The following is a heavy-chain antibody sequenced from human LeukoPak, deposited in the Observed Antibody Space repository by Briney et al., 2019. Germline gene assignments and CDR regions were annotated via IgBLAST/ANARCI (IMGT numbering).Heavy chain of an antibody. V-gene: IGHV4-4*02. CDR1: GGSISTTDW. CDR2: INHSGST. Sequence: SETLSLTCAVSGGSISTTDWWSWVRQPPGKGLEWIGEINHSGSTNYNPSLKSRVTISVDTSKSQFSLKLSSVTAADTAMYYCTRTTASLAAFDIWGQGTMVTVSS. J-gene: IGHJ3*02. CDR3: TRTTASLAAFDI. D-gene: IGHD1-1*01.